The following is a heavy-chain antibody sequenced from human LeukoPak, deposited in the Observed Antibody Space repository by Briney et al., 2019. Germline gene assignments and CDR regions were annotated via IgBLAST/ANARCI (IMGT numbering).Heavy chain of an antibody. CDR1: GFTFSDYY. V-gene: IGHV3-11*01. CDR2: ISSSGNTI. CDR3: ARVPRYCSGGSCYSVWFDP. D-gene: IGHD2-15*01. Sequence: GGSLRLSCAASGFTFSDYYMSWIRQAPGKGLEWVSYISSSGNTIYYADSVKGRFTISRDNAKNSLYLQMNSLRAEDTAVYYRARVPRYCSGGSCYSVWFDPWGQGTLVTVSS. J-gene: IGHJ5*02.